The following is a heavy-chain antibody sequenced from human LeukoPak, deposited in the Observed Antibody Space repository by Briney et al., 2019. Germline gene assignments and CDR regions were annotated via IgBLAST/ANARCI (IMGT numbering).Heavy chain of an antibody. CDR3: AKDGSIVGATYFDY. V-gene: IGHV3-30*18. D-gene: IGHD1-26*01. CDR1: RFTFSSYG. Sequence: PGGSLRLSCAASRFTFSSYGMHWVRQAPGKGLEWVAAISYDGSNEFYVDSVKGRFTISRDKSKHTLYLQVNSLRAEDTAVYYCAKDGSIVGATYFDYWGQGTLVTVSS. CDR2: ISYDGSNE. J-gene: IGHJ4*02.